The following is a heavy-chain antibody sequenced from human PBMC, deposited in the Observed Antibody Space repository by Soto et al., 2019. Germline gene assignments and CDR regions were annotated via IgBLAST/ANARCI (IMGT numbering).Heavy chain of an antibody. CDR3: VRVYYHDTRRTFYS. V-gene: IGHV4-30-4*08. J-gene: IGHJ3*02. CDR2: IYYIGNT. CDR1: GGSISSSDSY. Sequence: QVQLQESGPGLVKPSQTLSLTCTVSGGSISSSDSYWNWIRQPPGKGLEWIGYIYYIGNTNYNPSLKSRVTISVDTSKNQFSLNLNSVTAADTAVYYCVRVYYHDTRRTFYSWGQGTMITVS. D-gene: IGHD3-22*01.